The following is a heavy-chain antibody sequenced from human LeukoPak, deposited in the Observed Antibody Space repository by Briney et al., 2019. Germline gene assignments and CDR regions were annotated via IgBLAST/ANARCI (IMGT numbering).Heavy chain of an antibody. Sequence: ASVKVSCKASGYTFTSYGISWVRQAPGQGREWMGWISAYNGNTNYSQKLQGRVTMTTDTSTSTAYMELRSLRSDDTAVYYCARYETSKYYYDSSGYKSPFDYWGQGTLVTVSS. J-gene: IGHJ4*02. CDR1: GYTFTSYG. CDR3: ARYETSKYYYDSSGYKSPFDY. V-gene: IGHV1-18*01. D-gene: IGHD3-22*01. CDR2: ISAYNGNT.